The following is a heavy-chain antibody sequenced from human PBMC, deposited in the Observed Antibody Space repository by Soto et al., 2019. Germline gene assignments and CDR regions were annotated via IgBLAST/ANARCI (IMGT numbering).Heavy chain of an antibody. D-gene: IGHD2-8*02. CDR3: ARDEEHTHCAVLRY. J-gene: IGHJ4*02. V-gene: IGHV4-59*01. CDR2: TNYNGRP. CDR1: CGSISTYF. Sequence: PSETLSLTSSVSCGSISTYFWSWVRQVPRKGLDWIWYTNYNGRPNYNYNPSLKSRVTISVHTSKNQFSLHLNSVTAAATAVYYWARDEEHTHCAVLRYWGQGTLVTVPQ.